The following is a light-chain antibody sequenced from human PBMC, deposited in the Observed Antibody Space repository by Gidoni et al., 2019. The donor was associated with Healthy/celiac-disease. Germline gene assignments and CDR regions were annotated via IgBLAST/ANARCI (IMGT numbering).Light chain of an antibody. Sequence: DIQMTQSPSTLSASVGDRVTIPCRASQSISSWLAWYQQKPGKAPKLLIYKAEFTLTISSLQPDDFATYYCQQYNSYSPWTFGQGTKVEIK. J-gene: IGKJ1*01. CDR3: QQYNSYSPWT. CDR2: K. CDR1: QSISSW. V-gene: IGKV1-5*03.